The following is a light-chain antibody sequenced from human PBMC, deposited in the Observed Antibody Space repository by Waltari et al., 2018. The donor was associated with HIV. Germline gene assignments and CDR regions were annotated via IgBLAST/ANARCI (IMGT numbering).Light chain of an antibody. CDR1: SSDVGGYNY. CDR2: DVS. CDR3: CSYAGSYTFHVV. J-gene: IGLJ2*01. Sequence: QSALTQPRSVSGSPGPSVTISCTGTSSDVGGYNYVSCYQQHPGKAPKLMIYDVSKRPSGVPDRFSGSKSGNTASLTISGLQAEDEADYYCCSYAGSYTFHVVFGGGTKLTVL. V-gene: IGLV2-11*01.